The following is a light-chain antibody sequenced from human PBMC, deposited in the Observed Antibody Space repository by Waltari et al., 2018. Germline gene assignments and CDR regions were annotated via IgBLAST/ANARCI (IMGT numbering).Light chain of an antibody. J-gene: IGKJ4*01. CDR2: AAS. V-gene: IGKV1-39*01. CDR1: QSISSY. CDR3: QQSYITPLT. Sequence: DIQMTQSPSSLSASVGDRVTITCRASQSISSYLNWYQQKPGKAPKLLICAASSLQSGVPSRFSGSGSGTDFTLTISSLQPEDFATYYCQQSYITPLTFGGGTKMEIK.